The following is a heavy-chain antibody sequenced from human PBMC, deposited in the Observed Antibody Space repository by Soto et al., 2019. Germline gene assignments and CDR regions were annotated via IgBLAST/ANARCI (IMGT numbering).Heavy chain of an antibody. V-gene: IGHV4-59*01. D-gene: IGHD2-21*02. CDR2: IYYSGST. CDR1: GGSISSYY. J-gene: IGHJ4*02. CDR3: ARVYCGGDCYTDY. Sequence: SETLSLTCTVSGGSISSYYWSWIRQPPGKGLEWIGYIYYSGSTNYNPSLKSRVTISVDTSKNQFSLKLSSVTAADTAVYYCARVYCGGDCYTDYWGQGTLVTVS.